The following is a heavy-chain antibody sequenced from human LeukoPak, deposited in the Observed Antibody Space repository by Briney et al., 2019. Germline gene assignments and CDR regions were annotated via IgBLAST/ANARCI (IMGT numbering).Heavy chain of an antibody. J-gene: IGHJ3*02. D-gene: IGHD6-6*01. CDR3: ARDLARLSAFDI. Sequence: ASVKVSCKASVYTFTGYYMHWVRQAPGQGLEWMGWINPNSGGTNYAQKFQGRVTMTRDTSISTAYMELSRLRSDDTAVYYCARDLARLSAFDIWGQGTMVTVSS. CDR2: INPNSGGT. CDR1: VYTFTGYY. V-gene: IGHV1-2*02.